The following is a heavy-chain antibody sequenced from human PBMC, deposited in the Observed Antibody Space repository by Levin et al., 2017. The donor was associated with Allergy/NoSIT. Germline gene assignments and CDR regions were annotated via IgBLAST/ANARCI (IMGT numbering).Heavy chain of an antibody. J-gene: IGHJ6*02. D-gene: IGHD3-3*01. V-gene: IGHV1-69*13. CDR1: GDTFSTYT. CDR3: ARDLSPVTSSGIITPGYHPMDV. Sequence: GVSVKVSCRASGDTFSTYTINWVRQAPGQGLEWMGGIIPMLGTANSAQKFQGRVTITADESMTTAYMELSSLKSEDTAVYYCARDLSPVTSSGIITPGYHPMDVWGQGTAVTVS. CDR2: IIPMLGTA.